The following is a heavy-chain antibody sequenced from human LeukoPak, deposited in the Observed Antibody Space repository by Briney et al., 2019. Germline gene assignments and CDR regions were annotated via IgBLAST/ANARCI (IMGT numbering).Heavy chain of an antibody. CDR1: GGSISSSSYY. CDR2: IYYSGST. V-gene: IGHV4-39*01. J-gene: IGHJ4*02. CDR3: ARTIFGVVIMAYYFDY. Sequence: SETLSLTCTVSGGSISSSSYYWGWIRQPPGKGLEWIGSIYYSGSTYYNPSLKSRVTISVDTSKNQFSLKLSSVTAADTAVYYCARTIFGVVIMAYYFDYWGQGTLVTVSS. D-gene: IGHD3-3*01.